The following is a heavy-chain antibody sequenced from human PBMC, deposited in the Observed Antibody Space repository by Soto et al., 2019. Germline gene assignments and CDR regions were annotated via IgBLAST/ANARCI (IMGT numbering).Heavy chain of an antibody. Sequence: RGSLRHSHSAPESMFSRYGIRWGRQAPGKGLEWVAIIRFDGSNINYADAVMGRFTISRDNSKNMLYLEMNSLRVEDTALYYCARDVIGSVAFRGYLDYCGQGSLVTVSS. D-gene: IGHD2-21*01. V-gene: IGHV3-33*01. CDR3: ARDVIGSVAFRGYLDY. J-gene: IGHJ4*02. CDR2: IRFDGSNI. CDR1: ESMFSRYG.